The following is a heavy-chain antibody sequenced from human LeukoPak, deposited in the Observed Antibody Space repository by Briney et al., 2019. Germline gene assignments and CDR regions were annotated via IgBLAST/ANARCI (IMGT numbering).Heavy chain of an antibody. D-gene: IGHD3-9*01. J-gene: IGHJ1*01. V-gene: IGHV3-74*01. CDR2: IYPDGSST. Sequence: GGSLRLSCAAYGSTFSTYWLRWIRQAPGKGLMWVSRIYPDGSSTSYADSVKGRFTISRDNDKNTLYLQMNSLRAEDTAVYYCAKDYILTGYRLQHWGQGTLVTVSS. CDR1: GSTFSTYW. CDR3: AKDYILTGYRLQH.